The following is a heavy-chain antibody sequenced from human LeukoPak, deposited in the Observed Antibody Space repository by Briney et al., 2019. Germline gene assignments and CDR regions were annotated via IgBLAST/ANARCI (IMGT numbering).Heavy chain of an antibody. CDR1: GGSISSGSYY. CDR3: ARGRYYDSSGYHPFFDY. V-gene: IGHV4-61*02. CDR2: ICTSGST. D-gene: IGHD3-22*01. Sequence: PSQTLSLTCTVSGGSISSGSYYWSWIRQPAGKGLEWIGRICTSGSTNYNPSLKSRVTISVDTSKNQFSLKLSSVTAADTAEYYCARGRYYDSSGYHPFFDYWGQGTLVTVSS. J-gene: IGHJ4*02.